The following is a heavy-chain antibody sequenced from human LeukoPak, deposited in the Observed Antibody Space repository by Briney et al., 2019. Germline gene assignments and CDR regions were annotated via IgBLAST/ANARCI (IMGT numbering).Heavy chain of an antibody. CDR3: ARGRYDFWSGYYKGANWFDP. CDR2: INHSGST. J-gene: IGHJ5*02. Sequence: SETLSLTCAVYGGSFSGYYWSWIRQPPGKGLEWIGEINHSGSTNYNPSLKSRVTISVDTSKNQFSLKLSSVTAADTAVYYCARGRYDFWSGYYKGANWFDPWGQGTLVTVSS. CDR1: GGSFSGYY. V-gene: IGHV4-34*01. D-gene: IGHD3-3*01.